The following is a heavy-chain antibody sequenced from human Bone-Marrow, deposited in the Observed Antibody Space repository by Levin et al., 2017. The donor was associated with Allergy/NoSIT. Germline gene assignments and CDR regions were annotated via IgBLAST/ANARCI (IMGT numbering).Heavy chain of an antibody. V-gene: IGHV3-11*01. Sequence: GGSLRLSCAASGFTFSDYYMSWIHQAPGKGLEWVSYISSSGSTIYYADSVKGRFTISRDNAKNSLYLQMNSLRAEDTAVYYCARDITMIVVEPPHKHWFDPWGQGTLVTVSS. CDR1: GFTFSDYY. J-gene: IGHJ5*02. D-gene: IGHD3-22*01. CDR3: ARDITMIVVEPPHKHWFDP. CDR2: ISSSGSTI.